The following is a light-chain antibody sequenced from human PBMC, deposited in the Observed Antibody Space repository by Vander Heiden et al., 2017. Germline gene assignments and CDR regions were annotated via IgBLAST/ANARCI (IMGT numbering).Light chain of an antibody. CDR3: QQSDSTPQA. V-gene: IGKV1-39*01. J-gene: IGKJ1*01. CDR2: AAS. CDR1: QSISSY. Sequence: DIQMTQSPSSLSASVGDRVTITCRASQSISSYINWYQQKPGKAPKLLIYAASSLQSGVPSRFSGSGSGTDFTLTISSLQPEDFATYYCQQSDSTPQAFGQGTKVEIK.